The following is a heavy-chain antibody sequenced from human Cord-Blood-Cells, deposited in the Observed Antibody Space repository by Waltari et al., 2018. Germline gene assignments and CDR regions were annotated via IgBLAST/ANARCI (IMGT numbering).Heavy chain of an antibody. CDR3: ATLAYQLPPFTDYYYYGMDV. D-gene: IGHD2-2*01. CDR1: GYPLTELS. CDR2: IEPVDGET. J-gene: IGHJ6*02. Sequence: QVQLVQSGAEVKKPGASVKVSCKVSGYPLTELSMHWVRQAPGKGLEWMGWIEPVDGETTYAPKFQGSVTMTEDTSTDTAYMELSSLRSEDTAVYYCATLAYQLPPFTDYYYYGMDVWGQGTTVTVSS. V-gene: IGHV1-24*01.